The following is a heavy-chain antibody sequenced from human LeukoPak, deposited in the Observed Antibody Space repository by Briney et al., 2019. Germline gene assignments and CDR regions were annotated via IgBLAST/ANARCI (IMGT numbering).Heavy chain of an antibody. J-gene: IGHJ4*02. CDR3: AREGGMAVAAYFDY. CDR1: GYSITNYA. D-gene: IGHD6-19*01. CDR2: IHPNSGGT. V-gene: IGHV1-2*02. Sequence: ASVKVSCKASGYSITNYAILWVRQAPGQGLEWMGWIHPNSGGTNFGQKFQGRVTMTRDTSISTAYMELNSLRSDDTAVYYCAREGGMAVAAYFDYWGQGTLVTVSS.